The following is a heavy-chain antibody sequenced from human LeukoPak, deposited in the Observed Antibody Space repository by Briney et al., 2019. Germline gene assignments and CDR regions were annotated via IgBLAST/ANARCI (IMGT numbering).Heavy chain of an antibody. D-gene: IGHD3-22*01. J-gene: IGHJ3*02. Sequence: GASVKVSCKASGYTFTGYCMHWVRQAPGQGLEWMGWINPNSGGTNYAQKFQGRVTMTRDTSISTAYMELSRLRSDDTAVYYCAREHSSGYYFDAFDIWGQGTMVTVSS. CDR2: INPNSGGT. CDR3: AREHSSGYYFDAFDI. CDR1: GYTFTGYC. V-gene: IGHV1-2*02.